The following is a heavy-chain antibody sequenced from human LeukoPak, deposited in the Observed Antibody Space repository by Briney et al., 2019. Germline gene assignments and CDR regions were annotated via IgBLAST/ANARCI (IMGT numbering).Heavy chain of an antibody. D-gene: IGHD3-10*01. CDR3: ARARVWFAECLDY. V-gene: IGHV4-34*01. CDR2: INHSGST. Sequence: SETLYLTCAVYGGSFSDYYWSRIRQPPGKGLEWIGEINHSGSTNYNPSLKSRVTIPVDTSKNQFSLKLSSVTAADTAVYYCARARVWFAECLDYWGQGTLVTVSS. CDR1: GGSFSDYY. J-gene: IGHJ4*02.